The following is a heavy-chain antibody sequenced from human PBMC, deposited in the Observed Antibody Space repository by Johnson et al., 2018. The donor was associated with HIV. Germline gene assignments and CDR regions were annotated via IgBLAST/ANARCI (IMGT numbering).Heavy chain of an antibody. CDR2: IRSKPYDGSNK. CDR1: GFTFGDYA. V-gene: IGHV3-30-3*01. CDR3: ARGPHEVVVVAATSAFDI. D-gene: IGHD2-15*01. J-gene: IGHJ3*02. Sequence: QVQLVESGGGLVQPGRSLRLSCTASGFTFGDYAMGWFRQAPGKGLEWVGFIRSKPYDGSNKYYADSVKGRSTISRDNSKNTLYLQMNSLRAEDTAVYYCARGPHEVVVVAATSAFDIWGQGTMVTVSS.